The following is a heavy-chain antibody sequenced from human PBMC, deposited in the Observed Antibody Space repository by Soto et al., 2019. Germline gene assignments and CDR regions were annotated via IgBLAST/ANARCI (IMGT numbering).Heavy chain of an antibody. J-gene: IGHJ4*02. CDR3: AHKRDVSRGFKY. Sequence: QITLKESGPTLVKPTQTLTLTCAFSGFSFSINGVAVGWIRQPPGQALEWLALIYWDDDQRYNPSLKNRLTITKDTPSTQVVLTMANMDPVDTATYYCAHKRDVSRGFKYWGQGTLVTVSS. D-gene: IGHD3-10*01. CDR1: GFSFSINGVA. V-gene: IGHV2-5*02. CDR2: IYWDDDQ.